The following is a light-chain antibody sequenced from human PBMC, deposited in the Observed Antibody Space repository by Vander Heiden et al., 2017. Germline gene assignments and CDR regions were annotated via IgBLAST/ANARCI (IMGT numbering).Light chain of an antibody. CDR1: SNNVGNHG. V-gene: IGLV10-54*04. Sequence: QAVLPQPPSVSKGLIQTATLTSPGNSNNVGNHGAASLQQHQGHPPKLLSDRNNNRPTGSSEGVSAARAGNTASLTSTGGQHEDEADYYCSAWDSRLSAHVVFGGGTKLTVL. J-gene: IGLJ2*01. CDR3: SAWDSRLSAHVV. CDR2: RNN.